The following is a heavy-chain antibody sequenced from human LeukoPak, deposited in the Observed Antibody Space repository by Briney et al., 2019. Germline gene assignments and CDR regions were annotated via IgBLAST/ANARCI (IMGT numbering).Heavy chain of an antibody. CDR3: AKDKWRWAQPFFDY. J-gene: IGHJ4*02. CDR1: GFTFSSYG. Sequence: PGGSLRLSCAASGFTFSSYGMHWVRQAPGKGLEWVAVISYDGSNKYYADSVKGRFTISRDNSKNTLYLQMNSLRAEDTAVYYCAKDKWRWAQPFFDYWGQGTLVTVSS. V-gene: IGHV3-30*18. CDR2: ISYDGSNK. D-gene: IGHD2-15*01.